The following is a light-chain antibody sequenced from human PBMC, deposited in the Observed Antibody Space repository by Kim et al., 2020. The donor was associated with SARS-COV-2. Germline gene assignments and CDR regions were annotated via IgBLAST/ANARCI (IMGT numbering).Light chain of an antibody. CDR3: QQHNNWPYT. Sequence: SVSPGEIATHSCRDSQSVSSILAWYQQKPGQAPRLLIYAASTRATGIPARFSGSGSGTEFTLTISRLQSEDFAVYYCQQHNNWPYTFGQGTKLEI. V-gene: IGKV3-15*01. CDR2: AAS. J-gene: IGKJ2*01. CDR1: QSVSSI.